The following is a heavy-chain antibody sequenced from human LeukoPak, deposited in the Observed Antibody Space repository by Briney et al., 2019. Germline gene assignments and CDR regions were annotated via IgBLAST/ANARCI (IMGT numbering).Heavy chain of an antibody. CDR1: GYSISSGYY. D-gene: IGHD1/OR15-1a*01. J-gene: IGHJ1*01. Sequence: PSETLSLTCAVSGYSISSGYYWGWIRQPPGKGLEWIGSIYHSGSTYYNPSLKSRVTISVDTSKNQFSLKLSSVTAADTAVYYCARAKKGRTGAIVQHWGQGTLVTVSS. CDR2: IYHSGST. V-gene: IGHV4-38-2*01. CDR3: ARAKKGRTGAIVQH.